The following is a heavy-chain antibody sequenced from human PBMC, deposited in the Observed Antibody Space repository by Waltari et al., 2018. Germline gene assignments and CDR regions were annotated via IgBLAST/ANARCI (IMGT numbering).Heavy chain of an antibody. CDR3: ARGGEQVDYYGSGSYYYMDV. D-gene: IGHD3-10*01. Sequence: QVQLVQSGAEVKKPGSSVKVSCKASGGTFSSYAISWVRQAPGQGLEWMGGIIPIFGTANYAQKFQGRVTITADESTSTAYMELSSLRSEDTAVYYCARGGEQVDYYGSGSYYYMDVWGKGTTVTISS. CDR2: IIPIFGTA. J-gene: IGHJ6*03. CDR1: GGTFSSYA. V-gene: IGHV1-69*12.